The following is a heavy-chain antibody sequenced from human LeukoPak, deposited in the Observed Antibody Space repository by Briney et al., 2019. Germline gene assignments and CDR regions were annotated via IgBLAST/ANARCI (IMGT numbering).Heavy chain of an antibody. CDR1: GFTFSSYW. CDR2: IKQDGSEK. CDR3: ARERITMIVGNWFDP. J-gene: IGHJ5*02. V-gene: IGHV3-7*01. Sequence: QPGGSLRLSCAASGFTFSSYWMSWVRQAPGKGLEWVANIKQDGSEKYYVDSVKGRSTISRDNAKNSLYLQMNSLRAEDTAVYYCARERITMIVGNWFDPWGQGTLVTVSS. D-gene: IGHD3-22*01.